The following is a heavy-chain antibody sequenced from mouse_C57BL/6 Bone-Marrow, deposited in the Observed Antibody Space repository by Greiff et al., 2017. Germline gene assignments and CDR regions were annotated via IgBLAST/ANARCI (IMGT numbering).Heavy chain of an antibody. Sequence: QVQLQQSGAELVKPGASVKMSCKASGYTFTSYWITWEKQRPGQGLEWIGDIYPGSGSTNYNEKFKSKATLTVDTSSSTAYMQLSSLTSEDSAVYYCATQAMVTTDYYAMDYWGQGTSVTVSS. CDR3: ATQAMVTTDYYAMDY. D-gene: IGHD2-2*01. J-gene: IGHJ4*01. CDR2: IYPGSGST. CDR1: GYTFTSYW. V-gene: IGHV1-55*01.